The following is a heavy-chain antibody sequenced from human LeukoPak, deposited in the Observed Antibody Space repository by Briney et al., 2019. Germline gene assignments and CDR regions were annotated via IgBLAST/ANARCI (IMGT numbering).Heavy chain of an antibody. CDR3: ARVFLRGYCSSTSCHRSDV. CDR1: GGSISSGSYY. D-gene: IGHD2-2*01. CDR2: IYTSGST. V-gene: IGHV4-61*02. J-gene: IGHJ6*04. Sequence: PSQTLSLTCTVSGGSISSGSYYWSWIRQPAGKGLEWIGRIYTSGSTNYNPPLKSRVTISVDTSNNQFSLKLISVTAADTAVYYCARVFLRGYCSSTSCHRSDVWGKGTTVTVSS.